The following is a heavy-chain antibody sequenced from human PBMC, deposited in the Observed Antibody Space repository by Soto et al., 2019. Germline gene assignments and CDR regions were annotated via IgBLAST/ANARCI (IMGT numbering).Heavy chain of an antibody. D-gene: IGHD2-15*01. CDR1: GGSFSCYY. CDR2: INHSGST. J-gene: IGHJ6*02. Sequence: SETLSLTCAVYGGSFSCYYWSWIRQPPGKGLEWMGEINHSGSTNYNPSLKSRVTISVDTSKNQFSLKLSSVTAADTAVYYCARSLKYCSGGSCYSNNYYYYGMDVWGQGTTVTVSS. CDR3: ARSLKYCSGGSCYSNNYYYYGMDV. V-gene: IGHV4-34*01.